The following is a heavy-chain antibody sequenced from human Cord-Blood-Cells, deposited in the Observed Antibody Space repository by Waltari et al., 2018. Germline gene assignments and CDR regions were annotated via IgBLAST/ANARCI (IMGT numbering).Heavy chain of an antibody. CDR3: ARDRDCGGDCYAFDI. Sequence: QVQLQESGPGLVKPSQTLSLTCTVSGGSISSGGYYWSWIRQHPGKGLEWIGHIYYSGSTYYNPSLKSRVTISVDTSKNQFSLKLSSVTAADMAVYYCARDRDCGGDCYAFDIWGQGTMVTVSS. J-gene: IGHJ3*02. D-gene: IGHD2-21*01. V-gene: IGHV4-31*03. CDR2: IYYSGST. CDR1: GGSISSGGYY.